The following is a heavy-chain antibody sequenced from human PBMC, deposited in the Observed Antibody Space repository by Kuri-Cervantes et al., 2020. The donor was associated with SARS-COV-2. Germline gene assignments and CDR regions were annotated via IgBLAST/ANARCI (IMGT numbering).Heavy chain of an antibody. D-gene: IGHD6-19*01. CDR3: ARGTAVAGKKCRTHDTFDY. J-gene: IGHJ4*02. V-gene: IGHV4-59*11. CDR1: GGSISSHY. Sequence: SETLSLTCTVSGGSISSHYWSWIRQPPGKGLEWIGYIYYSGSTNYNPSLKSRVTISVDTSKNQFSLKLSSVTAADTAVYYCARGTAVAGKKCRTHDTFDYWGQGTLVTVSS. CDR2: IYYSGST.